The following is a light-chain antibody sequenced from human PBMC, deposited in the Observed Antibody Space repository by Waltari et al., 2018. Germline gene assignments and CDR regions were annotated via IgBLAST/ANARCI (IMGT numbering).Light chain of an antibody. Sequence: SSELTQDPAVSVALGQTVRITGQGDSLRSYYASWYQQKPGQAPVLVLYGKNNRPSGIPDRFSGSSSGNTASLTITGAQAEDEADYYCNSRDSSGNLVVFGGGTKLTVL. CDR2: GKN. V-gene: IGLV3-19*01. CDR3: NSRDSSGNLVV. CDR1: SLRSYY. J-gene: IGLJ2*01.